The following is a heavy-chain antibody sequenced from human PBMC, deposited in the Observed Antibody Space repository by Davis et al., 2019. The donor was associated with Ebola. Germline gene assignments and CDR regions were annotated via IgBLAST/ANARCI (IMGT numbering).Heavy chain of an antibody. J-gene: IGHJ5*02. Sequence: SETLSLTCAVSGGSISSGGYSWSWIRQPPGKGLEWIGYTYHSGSTYYNPSLKSRVTISVDRSKNQFSLKLSSVTAADTAVYYCARDKYGGNSGWFDPWGQGTLVTVSS. D-gene: IGHD4-23*01. CDR1: GGSISSGGYS. CDR2: TYHSGST. V-gene: IGHV4-30-2*01. CDR3: ARDKYGGNSGWFDP.